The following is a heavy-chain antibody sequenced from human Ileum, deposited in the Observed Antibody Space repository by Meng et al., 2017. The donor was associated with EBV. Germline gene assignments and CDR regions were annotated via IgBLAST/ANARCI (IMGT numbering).Heavy chain of an antibody. CDR1: GFTCSNMG. D-gene: IGHD3-10*01. Sequence: AESVGAGGGVATPGSARNLCCPAPGFTCSNMGVHWVRQAPGKGLEWVAVISYDGNNKYYADSVKGRFNISRDNSKNTLYLQMNSLRAEDTAVYYCTKFPRGREVDYWGQGTLVTVSS. CDR3: TKFPRGREVDY. J-gene: IGHJ4*02. V-gene: IGHV3-30*18. CDR2: ISYDGNNK.